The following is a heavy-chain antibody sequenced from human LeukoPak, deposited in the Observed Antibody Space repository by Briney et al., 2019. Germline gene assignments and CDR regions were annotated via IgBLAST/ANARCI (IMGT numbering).Heavy chain of an antibody. CDR3: AKGIVGATLFYYYGMDV. CDR1: GFTFSSYW. V-gene: IGHV3-7*05. D-gene: IGHD1-26*01. CDR2: IRQDGSEK. J-gene: IGHJ6*02. Sequence: GGSLRLSCTASGFTFSSYWMSWVRQAPGKGLEWVANIRQDGSEKYCVDSVKGRFTISRDNAKNSLYLQMNSLRAEDTAVYYCAKGIVGATLFYYYGMDVWGQGTTVTVSS.